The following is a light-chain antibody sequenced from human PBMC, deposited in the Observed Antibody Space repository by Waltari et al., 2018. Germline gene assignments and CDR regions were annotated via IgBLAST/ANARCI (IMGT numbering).Light chain of an antibody. J-gene: IGLJ2*01. CDR2: DDS. CDR3: QVWDSSSDHVV. CDR1: NIGSNS. Sequence: SYVLTQPPSVSVAPGKTARITCGGKNIGSNSEHRYQQKPGQAPVLVVYDDSDRPSGIPERFSGSNSGNTATLTISRVEAGDEADYYCQVWDSSSDHVVFGGGTKLTVL. V-gene: IGLV3-21*03.